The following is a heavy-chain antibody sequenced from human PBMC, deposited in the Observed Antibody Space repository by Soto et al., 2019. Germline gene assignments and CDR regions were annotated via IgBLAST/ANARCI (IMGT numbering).Heavy chain of an antibody. J-gene: IGHJ6*03. Sequence: PSETLSLTCAVYGGSFSGYYWSWIRQPPGKGLEWIGEINHSGSTNYNPSLKSRVTISVDTSKNQFSLKLSSVTAADTAVYYCASPGEGIAAAGYYYYMDVWGKGTTVTDSS. CDR1: GGSFSGYY. V-gene: IGHV4-34*01. CDR2: INHSGST. D-gene: IGHD6-13*01. CDR3: ASPGEGIAAAGYYYYMDV.